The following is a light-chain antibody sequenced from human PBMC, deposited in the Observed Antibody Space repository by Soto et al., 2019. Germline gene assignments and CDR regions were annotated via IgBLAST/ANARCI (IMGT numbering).Light chain of an antibody. Sequence: QSVLTQPRSVSGSPGQSVTISCIGTSSDVGGYNYVSWYQQHPGKAPKLMIYDVSKRPSGVPDRFSGSKSGNTASLTISGLQAEDEADYYCCSYAGSYTHVVFGGGTKLTVL. J-gene: IGLJ2*01. V-gene: IGLV2-11*01. CDR3: CSYAGSYTHVV. CDR1: SSDVGGYNY. CDR2: DVS.